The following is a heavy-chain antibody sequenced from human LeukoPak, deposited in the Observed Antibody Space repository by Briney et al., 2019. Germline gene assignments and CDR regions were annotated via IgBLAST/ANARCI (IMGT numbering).Heavy chain of an antibody. CDR3: AKSPRGGNLLWDY. CDR1: GFTFSSYA. V-gene: IGHV3-23*01. Sequence: PGGSLRLSCAASGFTFSSYAMSWVRQAPGKGAGWVSAISGSGGSTYYADSVKGRFTISRDNSKNTLYLQMNSLRAEDTAVYYCAKSPRGGNLLWDYWGQGTLVTVSS. J-gene: IGHJ4*02. CDR2: ISGSGGST. D-gene: IGHD4-23*01.